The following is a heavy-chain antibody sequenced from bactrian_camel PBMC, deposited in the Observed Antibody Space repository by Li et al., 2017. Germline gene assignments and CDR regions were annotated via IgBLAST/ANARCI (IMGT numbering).Heavy chain of an antibody. CDR2: ISRGGRQ. J-gene: IGHJ4*01. CDR1: GYTSRPNY. Sequence: HVQLVESGGGSVQPGDSLRLSCALSGYTSRPNYMGWFRQVSGNEREWVAVISRGGRQYYPDSVKGRFTISQDDAKNTVYLQMNSLKPEDTAMYYCAITTHPAYCRGGYWPREDEAVHNHWGQGTQVTV. CDR3: AITTHPAYCRGGYWPREDEAVHNH. D-gene: IGHD2*01. V-gene: IGHV3S53*01.